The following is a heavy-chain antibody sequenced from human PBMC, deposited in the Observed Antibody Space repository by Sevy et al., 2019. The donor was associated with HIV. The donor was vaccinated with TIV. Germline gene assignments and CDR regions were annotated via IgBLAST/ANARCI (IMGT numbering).Heavy chain of an antibody. CDR2: ISYDGSKK. Sequence: GGSVRLSCAASGFTFSDYGMHWVRQAPGKGLEWVTFISYDGSKKYYADSVKGRFTMSRDNSKNTLYLQMNSLRSEDTALYYCAKDRGYGDYGEDFDYWGQGTQVTVSS. CDR1: GFTFSDYG. D-gene: IGHD4-17*01. J-gene: IGHJ4*02. V-gene: IGHV3-30*18. CDR3: AKDRGYGDYGEDFDY.